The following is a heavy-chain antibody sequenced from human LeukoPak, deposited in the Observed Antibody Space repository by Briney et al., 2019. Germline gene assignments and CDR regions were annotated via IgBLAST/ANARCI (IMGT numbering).Heavy chain of an antibody. CDR1: GGSISSSSFY. V-gene: IGHV4-39*01. CDR2: IFYSGST. J-gene: IGHJ5*02. Sequence: SETLSLTCTVSGGSISSSSFYWVWIRQPPGKGLEWIGTIFYSGSTYYNPSLKSRVTMSVETSKNQFSLNMSPVTAADTAVYYCARQGYTSGQGLRNNWFDPWGQGTLVTVSS. D-gene: IGHD6-19*01. CDR3: ARQGYTSGQGLRNNWFDP.